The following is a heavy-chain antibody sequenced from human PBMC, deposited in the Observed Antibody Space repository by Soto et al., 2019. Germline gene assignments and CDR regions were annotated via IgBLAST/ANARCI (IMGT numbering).Heavy chain of an antibody. CDR1: GYTFTSNG. Sequence: QVQLVQSGAEVKKPGASVKVSCKASGYTFTSNGITWVRQAPGQGFEWMGWISAYNDNTNYARKLKGRVTMTTDTTTSTAYMELRNLRSDDTAVYYCARVPSFYNQSTGPQVYFDYWGQGTLVTVSS. J-gene: IGHJ4*02. D-gene: IGHD2-8*02. CDR3: ARVPSFYNQSTGPQVYFDY. V-gene: IGHV1-18*01. CDR2: ISAYNDNT.